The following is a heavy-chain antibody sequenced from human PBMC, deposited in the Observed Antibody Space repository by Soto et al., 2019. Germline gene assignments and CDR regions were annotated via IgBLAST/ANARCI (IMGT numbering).Heavy chain of an antibody. CDR2: VFYTGIT. D-gene: IGHD1-26*01. J-gene: IGHJ4*02. CDR3: ARSRGSSKPYYFDY. Sequence: PSETLSLTCTVSGGSISSAGMYWSWIRQHPGRGLEWIGYVFYTGITYYNPSLKSRVTISVDTAKNQSSLNLSSVTAADTAMYYCARSRGSSKPYYFDYWGQGTLVTVSS. CDR1: GGSISSAGMY. V-gene: IGHV4-31*03.